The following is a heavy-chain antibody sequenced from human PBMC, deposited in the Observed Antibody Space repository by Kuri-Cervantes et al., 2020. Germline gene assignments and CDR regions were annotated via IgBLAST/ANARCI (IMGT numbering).Heavy chain of an antibody. CDR1: GYTFTSYD. D-gene: IGHD3-10*01. CDR2: INAGNGNT. CDR3: ARASTNYGSGSYTLGY. J-gene: IGHJ4*02. V-gene: IGHV1-3*01. Sequence: ASVKVSCKASGYTFTSYDINWVRQAPGQRLEWMGWINAGNGNTKYSQKFQGRVTITRDTSASTAYMELSSLRSEDTAVYYCARASTNYGSGSYTLGYWGQGTLVTVSS.